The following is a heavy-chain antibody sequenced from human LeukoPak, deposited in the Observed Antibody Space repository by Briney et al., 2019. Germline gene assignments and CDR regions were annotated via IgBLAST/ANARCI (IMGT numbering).Heavy chain of an antibody. Sequence: SETLSLTCTVSGGSISSYYWSWIRQPPGKGLEWIGYICYSGRTNYNTSLRSRVTRSVDTSKNQLSLILRSVTAADTAVYYCARGSGQYCTGGSCYVNWFDPWGQGTLVTVSS. CDR2: ICYSGRT. J-gene: IGHJ5*02. D-gene: IGHD2-15*01. CDR3: ARGSGQYCTGGSCYVNWFDP. CDR1: GGSISSYY. V-gene: IGHV4-59*01.